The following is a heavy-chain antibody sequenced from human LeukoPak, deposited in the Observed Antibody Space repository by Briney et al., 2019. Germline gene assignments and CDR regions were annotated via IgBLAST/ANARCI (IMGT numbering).Heavy chain of an antibody. J-gene: IGHJ5*02. CDR2: INPSGGST. CDR3: ARDGSGCGGDCFGWFDP. Sequence: ASVKVSCKASGYTFTSYYMHWVRQAPGQGLEWMGIINPSGGSTSYAQKFQGRATMTRDTSTSTVYMELSSLRSEDTAVYYCARDGSGCGGDCFGWFDPWGQGTLVTVSS. D-gene: IGHD2-21*02. V-gene: IGHV1-46*01. CDR1: GYTFTSYY.